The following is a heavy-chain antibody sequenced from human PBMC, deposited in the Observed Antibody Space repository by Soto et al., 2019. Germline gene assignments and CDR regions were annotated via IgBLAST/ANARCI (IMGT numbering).Heavy chain of an antibody. J-gene: IGHJ4*02. CDR3: ARGTPFGR. CDR1: GGSISGYY. Sequence: PSETLSLTCAVYGGSISGYYWSWIRQPPGKGLEWIGEINHSGSTNYNPSLKSRVTISVDTSKNQFSLKLSSVTAADKAVYYCARGTPFGRWGQGTLVTVSS. D-gene: IGHD3-3*01. V-gene: IGHV4-34*01. CDR2: INHSGST.